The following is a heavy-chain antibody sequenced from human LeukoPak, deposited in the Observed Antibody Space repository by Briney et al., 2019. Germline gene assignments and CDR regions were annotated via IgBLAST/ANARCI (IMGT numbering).Heavy chain of an antibody. CDR3: ASRIAAAGDFDY. D-gene: IGHD6-13*01. Sequence: GSLRLSCAASAFTFSNYNMNWIRQPPGKGLEWIGEINHSGSTNYNPSLKSRVTISVDTSKNQFSLKLSSVTAADTAVYYCASRIAAAGDFDYWGQGTLVTVSS. CDR1: AFTFSNYN. CDR2: INHSGST. J-gene: IGHJ4*02. V-gene: IGHV4-34*01.